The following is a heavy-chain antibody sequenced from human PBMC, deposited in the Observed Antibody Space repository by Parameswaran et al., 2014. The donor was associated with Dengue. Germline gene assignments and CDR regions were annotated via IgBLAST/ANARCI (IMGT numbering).Heavy chain of an antibody. V-gene: IGHV4-34*01. Sequence: WIRQPPGKGLEWIGEINHSGSTNYNPSLKSRVTISVDTSKNQFSLKLSSVTAADTAVYYCARGSVYGMDVWGQGTTVTVSS. J-gene: IGHJ6*02. CDR3: ARGSVYGMDV. CDR2: INHSGST.